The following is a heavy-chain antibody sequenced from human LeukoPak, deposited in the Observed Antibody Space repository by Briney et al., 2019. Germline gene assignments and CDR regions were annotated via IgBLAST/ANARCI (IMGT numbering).Heavy chain of an antibody. CDR1: GYTFASYD. CDR3: ARATSYRGIAAAGDNYYYYYGMDV. J-gene: IGHJ6*02. D-gene: IGHD6-13*01. Sequence: ASVKVSCKASGYTFASYDISWVRQAPGQGLEWMGWISAYNGYTNYAQNLQGRVAMTTDTSTSTAYMELRSLRSDDTAVYYCARATSYRGIAAAGDNYYYYYGMDVWGQGTTVTVSS. CDR2: ISAYNGYT. V-gene: IGHV1-18*01.